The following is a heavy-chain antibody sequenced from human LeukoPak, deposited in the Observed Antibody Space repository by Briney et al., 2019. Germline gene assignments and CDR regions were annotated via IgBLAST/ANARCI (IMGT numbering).Heavy chain of an antibody. Sequence: GGSLRLSCAASGFTFSSYETNWVRQAPGKGLEWVSYISNSGTTIYYADSVKGRFTISRDNAKNSLYLQVNSLRAEDTGIYYCARGGWLDDWGQGTLVTVSS. CDR2: ISNSGTTI. CDR1: GFTFSSYE. V-gene: IGHV3-48*03. D-gene: IGHD2-15*01. CDR3: ARGGWLDD. J-gene: IGHJ4*02.